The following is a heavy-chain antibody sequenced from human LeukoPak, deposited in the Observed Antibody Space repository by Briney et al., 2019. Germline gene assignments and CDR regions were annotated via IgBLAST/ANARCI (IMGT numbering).Heavy chain of an antibody. Sequence: PSETLSLTCTVSGVSISSSNSYWGWIRQPPGKGLEWIGSIYYSGNTYYNASLKSQVSISIDTSKNQFSLKLSSVTAADTAVYYCARRGPQLNYYGSGSIKRGYDYWGQGTLVTVSS. CDR3: ARRGPQLNYYGSGSIKRGYDY. J-gene: IGHJ4*02. CDR2: IYYSGNT. D-gene: IGHD3-10*01. CDR1: GVSISSSNSY. V-gene: IGHV4-39*01.